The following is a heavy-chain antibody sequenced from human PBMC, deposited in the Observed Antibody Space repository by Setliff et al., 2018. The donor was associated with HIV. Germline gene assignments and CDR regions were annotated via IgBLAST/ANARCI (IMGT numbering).Heavy chain of an antibody. J-gene: IGHJ4*02. CDR3: ATEFPLSSPYYYDSSGYYY. Sequence: ASVKVSCKASGYTFRNYAVHWVRQAPGQGLEWMGWISAYNGNTNYAQKLQGRVTMTTDTSTGTAYMELRSLRSDDTAVYYCATEFPLSSPYYYDSSGYYYWGQGTLVTVSS. CDR2: ISAYNGNT. D-gene: IGHD3-22*01. CDR1: GYTFRNYA. V-gene: IGHV1-18*01.